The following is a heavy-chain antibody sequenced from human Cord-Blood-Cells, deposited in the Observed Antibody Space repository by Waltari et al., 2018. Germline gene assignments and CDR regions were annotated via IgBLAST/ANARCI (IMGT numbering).Heavy chain of an antibody. Sequence: QVQLVQSGAEVKKPGSSVKVSCKASGGTFSSYAISWVRQAPGQGLEWMGGIMPIFGTANYAQKFQGRVTITADESTSTAYMERSSLRSEDTAVYYCARLRDGYNYFDYWGQGTLVTVSS. J-gene: IGHJ4*02. CDR1: GGTFSSYA. CDR2: IMPIFGTA. D-gene: IGHD5-12*01. CDR3: ARLRDGYNYFDY. V-gene: IGHV1-69*01.